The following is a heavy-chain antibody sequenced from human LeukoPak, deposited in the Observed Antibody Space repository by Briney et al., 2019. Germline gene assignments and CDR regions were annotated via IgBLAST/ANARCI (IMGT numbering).Heavy chain of an antibody. CDR1: GGSVSSGSYY. V-gene: IGHV4-61*01. CDR3: ARERIAVAGYFDY. J-gene: IGHJ4*02. Sequence: PSETLSPTCTVSGGSVSSGSYYCSWIRQPPGKGLEWIGYIYYSGSTNYNPSLKSRVTISVDTSKNQFSLKLSSVTAADTAVYYCARERIAVAGYFDYWGQGTLVTVSS. CDR2: IYYSGST. D-gene: IGHD6-19*01.